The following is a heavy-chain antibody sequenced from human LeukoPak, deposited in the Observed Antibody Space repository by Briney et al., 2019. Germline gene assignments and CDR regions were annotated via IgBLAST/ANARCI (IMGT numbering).Heavy chain of an antibody. CDR3: ARVDSTSPHELDY. CDR2: INPSGGST. D-gene: IGHD6-6*01. J-gene: IGHJ4*02. Sequence: ASVKVSCKASGYTFTSYYMHWVRQAPGQGLEWMGTINPSGGSTSYAQKFQGRVTMTRDMSTNTVYMELSSLRSEDTAVYYCARVDSTSPHELDYWGQGTLVTVSS. V-gene: IGHV1-46*01. CDR1: GYTFTSYY.